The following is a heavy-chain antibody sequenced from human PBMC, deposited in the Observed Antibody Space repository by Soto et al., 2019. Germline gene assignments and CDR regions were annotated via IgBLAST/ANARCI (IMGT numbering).Heavy chain of an antibody. CDR1: GYTFSNYW. D-gene: IGHD3-22*01. V-gene: IGHV5-10-1*01. CDR3: AKTYYYDSAGYYAPFDP. Sequence: LKISCKGSGYTFSNYWINWVRQLPGKGLEWMGRIDPTDSYTNYSPSFQGRVTISVDKSINTAYLQWSSLKASDTAMYYCAKTYYYDSAGYYAPFDPWGQGTLVTVSS. J-gene: IGHJ5*02. CDR2: IDPTDSYT.